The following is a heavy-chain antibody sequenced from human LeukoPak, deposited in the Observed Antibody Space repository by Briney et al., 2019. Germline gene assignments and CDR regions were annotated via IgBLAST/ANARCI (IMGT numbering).Heavy chain of an antibody. Sequence: PGGSLRLSCAASGFTFSSYWMSWIRQAPGKGLEWVSYISSSGSTIYYADSVKGRFTISRDNAKNSLYLQMNSLRAEDTAVYYCAAENYFDSSGYPRGWFDPWGQGTLVTVSS. D-gene: IGHD3-22*01. CDR2: ISSSGSTI. CDR3: AAENYFDSSGYPRGWFDP. V-gene: IGHV3-11*04. J-gene: IGHJ5*02. CDR1: GFTFSSYW.